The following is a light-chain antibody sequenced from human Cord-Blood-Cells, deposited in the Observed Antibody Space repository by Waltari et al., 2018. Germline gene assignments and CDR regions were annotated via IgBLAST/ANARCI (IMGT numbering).Light chain of an antibody. CDR3: QVWDSSSDHPV. Sequence: SYVLTQPPSVSVAPGKTARITGGGNNSGSKSVHWYKQKPGQAPVLVVYDDSDRTPGIPERFSGSNSGNMATLTISRVEAGDEADYYCQVWDSSSDHPVFGGGTKLTVL. CDR1: NSGSKS. CDR2: DDS. J-gene: IGLJ2*01. V-gene: IGLV3-21*03.